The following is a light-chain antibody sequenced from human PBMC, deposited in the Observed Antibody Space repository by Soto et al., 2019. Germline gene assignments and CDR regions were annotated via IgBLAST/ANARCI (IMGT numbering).Light chain of an antibody. Sequence: QSVLTQPPSASGAPGQRVTISFSGSSSNIGSNTVNWYQQFPGTAPRVLMYSNNQRPSGVPDRFSGSKSGTSVFLAISGLQSDDEADYYCAAWDDSLDGPVFGGGTKLTVL. CDR3: AAWDDSLDGPV. J-gene: IGLJ3*02. CDR2: SNN. CDR1: SSNIGSNT. V-gene: IGLV1-44*01.